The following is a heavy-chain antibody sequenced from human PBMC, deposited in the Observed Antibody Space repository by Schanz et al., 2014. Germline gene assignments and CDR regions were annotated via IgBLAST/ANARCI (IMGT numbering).Heavy chain of an antibody. CDR3: ARRLKNPGGDWFDP. Sequence: QVQLEQSGAEVKKPGASVRVSCKASGHTFTTYGITWVRQAPGQGLEWMGWISPYNTNSNYAQKFQGRVTMTTDSSTSTAYMELTSLRFDDTAMYYCARRLKNPGGDWFDPWGQGTLVTVSS. J-gene: IGHJ5*02. V-gene: IGHV1-18*01. D-gene: IGHD3-10*01. CDR2: ISPYNTNS. CDR1: GHTFTTYG.